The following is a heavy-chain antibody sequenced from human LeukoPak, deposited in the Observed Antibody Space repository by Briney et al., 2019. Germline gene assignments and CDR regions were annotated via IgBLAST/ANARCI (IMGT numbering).Heavy chain of an antibody. CDR1: GGSISSGGYS. CDR2: IYHSGST. Sequence: SQTLSLTCAVSGGSISSGGYSWSWIRQPPGKGLEWIGYIYHSGSTYYNPSLKSRVTVSVDRSKNQFSLKLSSVTAADTAVYYCARGGSGSAIYYYYGMDVWGQGTTVTVSS. V-gene: IGHV4-30-2*01. D-gene: IGHD3-10*01. CDR3: ARGGSGSAIYYYYGMDV. J-gene: IGHJ6*02.